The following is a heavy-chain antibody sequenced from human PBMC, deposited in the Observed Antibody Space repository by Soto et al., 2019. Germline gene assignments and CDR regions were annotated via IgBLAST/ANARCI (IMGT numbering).Heavy chain of an antibody. Sequence: GGSLRLSGEASGFTFSRVGMNWVRQVQWKGLEWVASISSGSSDTWYADSVKGRFIISRDNAQNSLFFQMNTLRPEDTAMYYCARVAYWGPGTQVTVSS. CDR3: ARVAY. CDR2: ISSGSSDT. V-gene: IGHV3-21*01. CDR1: GFTFSRVG. J-gene: IGHJ4*02.